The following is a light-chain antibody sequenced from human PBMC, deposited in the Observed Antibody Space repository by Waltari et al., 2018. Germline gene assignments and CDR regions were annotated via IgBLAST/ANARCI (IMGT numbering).Light chain of an antibody. V-gene: IGKV3-20*01. CDR3: QQYGSSPAT. Sequence: EIVLTQSPGTLSLSPGERATLSCRASQSVTSSYLAWYQQQPGQSPRLLIYGASSRATGIPDRFSGSGSGTDFTLTISRLMPEDFAVYYCQQYGSSPATFGQGTKLDIK. CDR2: GAS. J-gene: IGKJ2*01. CDR1: QSVTSSY.